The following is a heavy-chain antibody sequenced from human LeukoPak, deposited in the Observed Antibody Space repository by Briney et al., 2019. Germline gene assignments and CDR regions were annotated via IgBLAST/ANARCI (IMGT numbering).Heavy chain of an antibody. V-gene: IGHV3-30*02. CDR1: GFTFSSYG. J-gene: IGHJ4*02. D-gene: IGHD6-13*01. CDR2: IRYDGSNK. CDR3: AKEQSIAAAGPGTFDY. Sequence: QPGGSLRLSCAASGFTFSSYGMHWVRQAPGKGLEWVAFIRYDGSNKYYADSVKGRFTISRDNSKNTLYLQMNSLRAEDTAVYYCAKEQSIAAAGPGTFDYWGQGTLVTVSS.